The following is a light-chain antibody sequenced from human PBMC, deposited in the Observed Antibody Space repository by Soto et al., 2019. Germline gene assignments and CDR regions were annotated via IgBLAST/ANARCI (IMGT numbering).Light chain of an antibody. CDR1: QSISTY. CDR3: QQTFSIPQT. J-gene: IGKJ1*01. CDR2: VAS. V-gene: IGKV1-39*01. Sequence: DIQMTQSPSSLSASVGDRVTITCRASQSISTYLNWYQQKSGKAPKLLIYVASTLESGVPSRFSGSGSGTDFTLTISSLQLEDFATYYCQQTFSIPQTFGQGTKVEIK.